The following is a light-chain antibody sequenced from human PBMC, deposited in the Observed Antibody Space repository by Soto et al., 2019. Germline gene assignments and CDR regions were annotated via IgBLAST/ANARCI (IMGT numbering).Light chain of an antibody. CDR1: QSVTSNY. Sequence: EIFLTQSPFTLSLSPVEIATLSCGASQSVTSNYLAWYQQKPGQAPRLLIFGASIRVTGIPDRFIGSGSGTDFTLTISRLEPEDFAVFYCQQYGSSITFGQGTRLEIK. V-gene: IGKV3-20*01. CDR2: GAS. J-gene: IGKJ5*01. CDR3: QQYGSSIT.